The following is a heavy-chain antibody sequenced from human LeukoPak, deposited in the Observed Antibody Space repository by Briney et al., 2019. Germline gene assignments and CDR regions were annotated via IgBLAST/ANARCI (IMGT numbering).Heavy chain of an antibody. D-gene: IGHD5-24*01. Sequence: SETLSLTCTVPGGSISSSSYYWGWIRQPPGKGLEWIRSIYYSGSTYYNPSLKSRVTISVDTSKNQFSLKLSSVTAADTAVYYCARLIMATRTLAFFDYWGQGTLVTVSS. V-gene: IGHV4-39*01. J-gene: IGHJ4*02. CDR2: IYYSGST. CDR1: GGSISSSSYY. CDR3: ARLIMATRTLAFFDY.